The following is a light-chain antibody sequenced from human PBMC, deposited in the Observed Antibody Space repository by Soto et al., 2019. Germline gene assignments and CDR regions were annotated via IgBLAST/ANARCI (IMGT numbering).Light chain of an antibody. CDR1: QSIYRW. V-gene: IGKV1-5*01. J-gene: IGKJ1*01. CDR2: HAS. Sequence: EIQFTQSPSTLPASLGDRATLSCRASQSIYRWLAWYQQRPGKAPKILIYHASSLETGVPSRFSVSRSGTEFTLTISSLQPDDFATYYCQHYNSYGTFGQGTKVDIK. CDR3: QHYNSYGT.